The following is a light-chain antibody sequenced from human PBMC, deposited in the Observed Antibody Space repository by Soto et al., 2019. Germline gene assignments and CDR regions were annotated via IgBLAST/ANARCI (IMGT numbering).Light chain of an antibody. CDR3: MQPLQSPT. CDR1: QSVRGN. Sequence: IVMTQSPATLSVSPGERVTLSCRASQSVRGNLAWYQQKPGQAPRPLILGASTRATGIPARFSGSGSGTDFTLKISRVEAEDVGVYYCMQPLQSPTFGQGTKVDIK. V-gene: IGKV3-15*01. J-gene: IGKJ1*01. CDR2: GAS.